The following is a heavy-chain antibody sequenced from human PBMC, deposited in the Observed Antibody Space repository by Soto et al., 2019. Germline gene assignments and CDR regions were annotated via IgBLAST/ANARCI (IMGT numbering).Heavy chain of an antibody. J-gene: IGHJ4*02. Sequence: QVQLVQSGPEVKRPGASVRISCRTAGYSFKNYAIHWVRQAPGKKLEWMGWSNEGSGNTRYSHKFQGRMSIARDTSAITAYLDLRSLTSEDTAGYFCARDDRTISGAVTLDYWGPGTLVTVSS. CDR2: SNEGSGNT. CDR1: GYSFKNYA. CDR3: ARDDRTISGAVTLDY. D-gene: IGHD3-3*02. V-gene: IGHV1-3*01.